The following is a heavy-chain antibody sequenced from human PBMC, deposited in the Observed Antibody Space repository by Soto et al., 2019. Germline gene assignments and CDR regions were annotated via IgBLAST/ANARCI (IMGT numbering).Heavy chain of an antibody. D-gene: IGHD3-16*01. CDR3: ARHEGGLKNWFDP. V-gene: IGHV5-10-1*01. Sequence: ELQLVQTGAEVKKPGESLRISCKGSGYSFTVYWISWVRQMPGKGLEWMGRIDPSDSYTNYSPSFQGHVTISADKSISTAYLQWSSLKASDTAMYYCARHEGGLKNWFDPWGQGTQVTVSS. J-gene: IGHJ5*02. CDR1: GYSFTVYW. CDR2: IDPSDSYT.